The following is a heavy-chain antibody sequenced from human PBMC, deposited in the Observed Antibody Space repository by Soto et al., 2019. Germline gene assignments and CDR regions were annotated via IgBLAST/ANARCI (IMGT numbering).Heavy chain of an antibody. V-gene: IGHV2-70*01. J-gene: IGHJ6*02. CDR2: IDWDDDK. CDR3: ARTPEYSSLYYYGMDV. D-gene: IGHD6-6*01. Sequence: SGPTLVNATQTLTLTCTFSGFSLSTSGMCVSWIRQPPGKALEWLALIDWDDDKYYSTSLKTRLTISKDTSKNQVVLTMTNMDPVDTATYYCARTPEYSSLYYYGMDVWGQGTTVTVSS. CDR1: GFSLSTSGMC.